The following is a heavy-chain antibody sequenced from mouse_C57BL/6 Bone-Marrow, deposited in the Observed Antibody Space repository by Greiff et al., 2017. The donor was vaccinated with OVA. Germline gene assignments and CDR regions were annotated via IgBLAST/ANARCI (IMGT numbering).Heavy chain of an antibody. Sequence: QVQLQQSGAELVRPGASVTLSCKASGYTFTDYEMHWVKQTPVHGLEWIGAIDPETGGTAYNQKFKGKAILTADKSSSTAYMELRSLTSEDSAVDYCTRWNYYYGSSWGFDYWGQGTTLTVSS. D-gene: IGHD1-1*01. CDR2: IDPETGGT. V-gene: IGHV1-15*01. J-gene: IGHJ2*01. CDR3: TRWNYYYGSSWGFDY. CDR1: GYTFTDYE.